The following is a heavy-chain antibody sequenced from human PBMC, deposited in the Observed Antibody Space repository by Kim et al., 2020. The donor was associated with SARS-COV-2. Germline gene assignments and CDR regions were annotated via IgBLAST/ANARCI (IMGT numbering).Heavy chain of an antibody. Sequence: GGSLRLSCAASGFTFSSYDMHWVRQGTEKGLEWVSSIGTKADTYYPDSVKDRFTISRENAKDSFYLQMNSLRAEDTAVYYCARGPIEEGIRATKGYFDLWGRGTVVTDSS. CDR2: IGTKADT. CDR3: ARGPIEEGIRATKGYFDL. CDR1: GFTFSSYD. V-gene: IGHV3-13*04. J-gene: IGHJ2*01. D-gene: IGHD1-20*01.